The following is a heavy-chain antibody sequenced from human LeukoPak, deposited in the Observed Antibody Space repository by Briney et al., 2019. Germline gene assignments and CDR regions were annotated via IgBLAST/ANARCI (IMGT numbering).Heavy chain of an antibody. CDR1: GGSISSYY. V-gene: IGHV4-59*12. J-gene: IGHJ4*02. CDR3: ARAPTVSVGYCSSVSCQADY. D-gene: IGHD2-2*01. Sequence: SGTLSLTCTVSGGSISSYYWSWIRQPPGKGLEWIGYIYYSGSTNYNPSLKSRVTISVDTSKNQFSLKLSSVTAADTAVYYCARAPTVSVGYCSSVSCQADYWGQGTLVTVSS. CDR2: IYYSGST.